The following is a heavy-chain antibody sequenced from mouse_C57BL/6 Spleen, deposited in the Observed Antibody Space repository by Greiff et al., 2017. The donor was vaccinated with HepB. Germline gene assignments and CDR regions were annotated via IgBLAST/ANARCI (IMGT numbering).Heavy chain of an antibody. CDR3: ARDMGLYGSRFAY. V-gene: IGHV5-4*01. CDR2: ISDGGSYT. Sequence: DVMLVESGGGLVKPGGSLKLSCAASGFTFSSYAMSWVRQTPEKRLEWVATISDGGSYTYYPDNVKGRFTISRDNAKNNLYLQMSHLKSEDTAMYYCARDMGLYGSRFAYWGQGTLVTVSA. J-gene: IGHJ3*01. D-gene: IGHD1-1*01. CDR1: GFTFSSYA.